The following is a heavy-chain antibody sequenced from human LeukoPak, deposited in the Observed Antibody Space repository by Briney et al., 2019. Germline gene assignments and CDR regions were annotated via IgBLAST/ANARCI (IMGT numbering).Heavy chain of an antibody. CDR1: GGTFSSYA. Sequence: PGASVKVSCKASGGTFSSYAISWVRQAPGQGLEWMGGIIPIFGTANYAQKFQGRVTITADESTSTAYMELSSLRSEDTAVYYCASSRPDYGDYVGYYGIDVWGQGTTVTVSS. J-gene: IGHJ6*02. V-gene: IGHV1-69*01. CDR3: ASSRPDYGDYVGYYGIDV. D-gene: IGHD4-17*01. CDR2: IIPIFGTA.